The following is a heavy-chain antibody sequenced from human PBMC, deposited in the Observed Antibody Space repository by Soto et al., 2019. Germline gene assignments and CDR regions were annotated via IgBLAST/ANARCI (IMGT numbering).Heavy chain of an antibody. V-gene: IGHV4-39*01. Sequence: PSETLSLTCTVSGGSITGSDYYWAWIRQPPGGGLEWIGSIFYTGSAYYNPSLKGRVTISVDTSKNQFSLNLSSVTAADTAVYYCARASDFWGQGTLVTVSS. CDR2: IFYTGSA. CDR1: GGSITGSDYY. CDR3: ARASDF. J-gene: IGHJ4*02.